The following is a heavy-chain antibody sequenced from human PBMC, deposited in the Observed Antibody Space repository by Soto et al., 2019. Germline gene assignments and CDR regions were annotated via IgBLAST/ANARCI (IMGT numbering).Heavy chain of an antibody. CDR2: INQGGSVK. CDR3: ARLTEAVTTFVY. V-gene: IGHV3-7*03. D-gene: IGHD1-1*01. Sequence: GGSLRLSCEASGFALSPYWMSWVRQAPGKGLEWVANINQGGSVKHYVDSVRGRFTISRDNAKNSLFLQMNSLSAEDTAVYFCARLTEAVTTFVYWGQGTPVTVSS. J-gene: IGHJ4*02. CDR1: GFALSPYW.